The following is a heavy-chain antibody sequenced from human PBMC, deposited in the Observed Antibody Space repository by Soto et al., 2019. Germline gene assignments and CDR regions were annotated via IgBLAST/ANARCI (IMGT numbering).Heavy chain of an antibody. CDR2: INQGGSVK. CDR3: ARLTEAVTTFVY. V-gene: IGHV3-7*03. D-gene: IGHD1-1*01. Sequence: GGSLRLSCEASGFALSPYWMSWVRQAPGKGLEWVANINQGGSVKHYVDSVRGRFTISRDNAKNSLFLQMNSLSAEDTAVYFCARLTEAVTTFVYWGQGTPVTVSS. J-gene: IGHJ4*02. CDR1: GFALSPYW.